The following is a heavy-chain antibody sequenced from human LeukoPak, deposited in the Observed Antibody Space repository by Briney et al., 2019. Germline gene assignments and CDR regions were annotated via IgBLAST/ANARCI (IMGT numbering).Heavy chain of an antibody. V-gene: IGHV4-39*01. Sequence: SETLSLTCTVSGGSISSSSYYWGWIRQPPGKGLEWIGSIYYSGSTYYNPSLKSRVTISVDTSKNQFSLKLSSVTAADTAVYYCQALGYSYGYSSFDYWGQGTLVTVSS. CDR1: GGSISSSSYY. J-gene: IGHJ4*02. D-gene: IGHD5-18*01. CDR2: IYYSGST. CDR3: QALGYSYGYSSFDY.